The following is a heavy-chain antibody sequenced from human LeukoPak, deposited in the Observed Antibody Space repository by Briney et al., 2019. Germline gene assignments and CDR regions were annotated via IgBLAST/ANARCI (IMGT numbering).Heavy chain of an antibody. J-gene: IGHJ6*03. V-gene: IGHV4-34*01. D-gene: IGHD6-13*01. CDR2: INHSGSA. CDR3: ARGSSSWYVHYYYYYYIDV. CDR1: GGSFSGYY. Sequence: SETLSLTCAVYGGSFSGYYWSWIRQPPGKGLEWIGEINHSGSANYNPSLKSRVTISVDTSKNQFSLKLSSVTAADTAVYYCARGSSSWYVHYYYYYYIDVWGKGTTVTVSS.